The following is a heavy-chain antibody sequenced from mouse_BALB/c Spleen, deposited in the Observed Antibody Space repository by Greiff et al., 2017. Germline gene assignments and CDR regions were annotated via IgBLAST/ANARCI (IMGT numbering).Heavy chain of an antibody. V-gene: IGHV5-9-4*01. D-gene: IGHD2-4*01. J-gene: IGHJ4*01. CDR1: GFTFSSYA. CDR2: ISSGGSYT. Sequence: EVKLVESGGDLVKPGGSLKLSCAASGFTFSSYAMSWVRQSPEKRLEWVAEISSGGSYTYYPDTVTGRFTISRDNAKNTLYLEMSSLRSEDTAMYYCARDDYGAMDYWGQGTSVTVSS. CDR3: ARDDYGAMDY.